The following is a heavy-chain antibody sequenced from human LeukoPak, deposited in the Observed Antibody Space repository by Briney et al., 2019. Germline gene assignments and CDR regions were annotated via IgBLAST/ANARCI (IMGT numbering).Heavy chain of an antibody. D-gene: IGHD5-18*01. J-gene: IGHJ4*02. CDR1: GDSISGSNW. V-gene: IGHV4-4*02. CDR2: IYHSGST. Sequence: SETLSLTCDVSGDSISGSNWWNWVRQPPGKGLEWIGGIYHSGSTNYNPSLKSRVTMSVDKSKNQFSLKLSSVTAADTAVFYCVRRRYNYGFDSWGQGSLVTVSS. CDR3: VRRRYNYGFDS.